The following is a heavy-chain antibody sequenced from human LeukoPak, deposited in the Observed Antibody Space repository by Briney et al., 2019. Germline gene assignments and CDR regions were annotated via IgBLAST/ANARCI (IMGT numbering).Heavy chain of an antibody. J-gene: IGHJ6*03. Sequence: ASVKVSCKASRGTFSSYAISWVRQAPGQGLEWMGGIIPIFGTANYAQKFQGRVTITTDESTSTAYMELSSLRSEDTAVYYCARTFLVAAEKSYYMDVWGKGTTVTVSS. V-gene: IGHV1-69*05. D-gene: IGHD2-15*01. CDR1: RGTFSSYA. CDR2: IIPIFGTA. CDR3: ARTFLVAAEKSYYMDV.